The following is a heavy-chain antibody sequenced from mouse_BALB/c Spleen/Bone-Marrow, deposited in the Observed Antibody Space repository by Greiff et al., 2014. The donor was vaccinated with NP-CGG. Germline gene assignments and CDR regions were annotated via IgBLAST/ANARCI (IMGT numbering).Heavy chain of an antibody. CDR2: INPGSGGA. V-gene: IGHV1-54*01. CDR1: GYAFPNYL. Sequence: QVQLQQSGAELVRPGTAVNVSCKASGYAFPNYLIEWVRQRPGQGLEWIGVINPGSGGANYNEKFMGKATLTADKSSSTASMQLSSLTSDDSAVYFCARFGRYYFDYWGQGTTLTVSS. J-gene: IGHJ2*01. CDR3: ARFGRYYFDY.